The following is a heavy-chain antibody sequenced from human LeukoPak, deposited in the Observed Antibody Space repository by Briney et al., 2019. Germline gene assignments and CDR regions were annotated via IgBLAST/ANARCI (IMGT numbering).Heavy chain of an antibody. CDR3: AKGFVDYFDY. J-gene: IGHJ4*02. Sequence: GGSLRLSCAASGFTFSDYYMSWIRQAPGKGLEWVAVISYDGSNKYYADSVKGRFTISRDNSKNTLYLQMNSLRAEDTAVYYCAKGFVDYFDYWGQGTLVTVSS. V-gene: IGHV3-30*18. D-gene: IGHD3-3*01. CDR1: GFTFSDYY. CDR2: ISYDGSNK.